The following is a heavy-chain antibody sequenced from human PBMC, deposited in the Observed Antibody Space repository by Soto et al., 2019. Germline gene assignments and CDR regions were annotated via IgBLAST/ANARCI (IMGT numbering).Heavy chain of an antibody. CDR1: GFTFSSYG. D-gene: IGHD6-13*01. Sequence: GGSLRLSCAASGFTFSSYGMHWVRQAPGKGLEWVAIVYNDGSNKYYGDSVKGRFTISRDNSRNSVFLQMNSLRADDTAVYYCARDANLGFSSSWFMDYWGQGTRVTVS. V-gene: IGHV3-33*08. J-gene: IGHJ4*02. CDR2: VYNDGSNK. CDR3: ARDANLGFSSSWFMDY.